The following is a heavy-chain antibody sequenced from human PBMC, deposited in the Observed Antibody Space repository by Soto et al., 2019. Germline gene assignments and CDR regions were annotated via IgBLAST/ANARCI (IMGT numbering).Heavy chain of an antibody. Sequence: GGSLRLSCAASGFTFDDYAMHWVRQAPGKGLEWVSGISWNSGSIGYADSVKGRFTISRDNAKNSLYLQMNSLRAEDTALYYCAKSNSYSSSWYDYWGQGTLVTVSS. D-gene: IGHD6-13*01. CDR2: ISWNSGSI. CDR1: GFTFDDYA. J-gene: IGHJ4*02. CDR3: AKSNSYSSSWYDY. V-gene: IGHV3-9*01.